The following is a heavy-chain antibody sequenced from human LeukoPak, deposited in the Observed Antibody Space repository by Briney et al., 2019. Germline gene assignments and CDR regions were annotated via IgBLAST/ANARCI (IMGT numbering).Heavy chain of an antibody. D-gene: IGHD3-9*01. CDR2: IYSGGST. V-gene: IGHV3-66*01. Sequence: GGSLRLSCAASGFTVSSNYMSWVRQAPGKGLEWVSVIYSGGSTYYADSVKGRFTISRDNSKNTLYLQMNSLRAEDTAVYYCARGPGVLRYFDWLNKRLRGPHYFDYWGQGTLVTVSS. CDR3: ARGPGVLRYFDWLNKRLRGPHYFDY. J-gene: IGHJ4*02. CDR1: GFTVSSNY.